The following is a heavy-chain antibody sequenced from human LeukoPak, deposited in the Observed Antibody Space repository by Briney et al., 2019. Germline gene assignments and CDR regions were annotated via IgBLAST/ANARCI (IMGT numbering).Heavy chain of an antibody. V-gene: IGHV1-69*06. D-gene: IGHD1-26*01. CDR3: ARARILGATLAYYYYYYMDV. CDR1: GGTFSSYA. Sequence: GASVKVSCKASGGTFSSYAISWVRQAPGQGLEWMGGIIPIFGTANYAQKLQGRVTITADKSTSTAYMELSSLRSEDTAVYYCARARILGATLAYYYYYYMDVWGKGTTVTVSS. J-gene: IGHJ6*03. CDR2: IIPIFGTA.